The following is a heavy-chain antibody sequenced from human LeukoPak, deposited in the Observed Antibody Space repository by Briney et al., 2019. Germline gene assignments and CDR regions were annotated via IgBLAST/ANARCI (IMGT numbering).Heavy chain of an antibody. CDR2: ISGSGGST. CDR3: ARDRGQATVTTSDY. D-gene: IGHD4-17*01. Sequence: GGSLRLSCAASGFTFSSYAMSWVRQAPGKGLEWVSAISGSGGSTYYADSVKGRFTISRDNSKNTLYLQMNSLRAEDTAVYYCARDRGQATVTTSDYWGQGTLVTVSS. J-gene: IGHJ4*02. CDR1: GFTFSSYA. V-gene: IGHV3-23*01.